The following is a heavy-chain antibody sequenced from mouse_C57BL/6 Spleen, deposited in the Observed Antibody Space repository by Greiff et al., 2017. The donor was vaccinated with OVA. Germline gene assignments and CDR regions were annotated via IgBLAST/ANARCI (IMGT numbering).Heavy chain of an antibody. CDR2: IHPNSGST. V-gene: IGHV1-64*01. CDR3: DYCGSSHYFDY. D-gene: IGHD1-1*01. Sequence: QVQLQQPGAELVKPGASVKLSCKASGYTFTSYWMHWVKQRPGQGLEWIGLIHPNSGSTNYNEKFKSKATLTVVKSSSTPFMQHSSLTSVNSAVYYCDYCGSSHYFDYWGQGTTLTVSS. CDR1: GYTFTSYW. J-gene: IGHJ2*01.